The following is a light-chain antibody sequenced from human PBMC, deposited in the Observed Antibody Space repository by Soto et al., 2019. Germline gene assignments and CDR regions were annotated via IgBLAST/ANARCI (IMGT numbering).Light chain of an antibody. CDR1: QGINSY. CDR3: QNYKSLSRRFGRA. CDR2: AAS. Sequence: DVQLTQSPSSLSASVGDRISITCRASQGINSYVAWYQQKPGRSPTILIYAASTLESGVPSRFSGSGSDTDFPLTISGLQPEDAGIYYCQNYKSLSRRFGRAFGQGTKVEIK. J-gene: IGKJ1*01. V-gene: IGKV1-27*01.